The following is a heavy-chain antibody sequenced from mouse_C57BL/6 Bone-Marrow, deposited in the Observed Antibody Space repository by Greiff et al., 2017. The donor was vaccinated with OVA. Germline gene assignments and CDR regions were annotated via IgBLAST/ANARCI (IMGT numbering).Heavy chain of an antibody. V-gene: IGHV1-69*01. CDR3: ARSSGRGFAY. J-gene: IGHJ3*01. CDR1: GYTFTSYW. D-gene: IGHD1-3*01. CDR2: IDPGDSYT. Sequence: QVQLQQPGAELVMPGASVKLSCKASGYTFTSYWMHWVKQRPGQGLEWIGEIDPGDSYTNYPQKFKGKSTLTVDKSSSTAYMQLSSLTSEDSADYYSARSSGRGFAYWGQGTLVTVSA.